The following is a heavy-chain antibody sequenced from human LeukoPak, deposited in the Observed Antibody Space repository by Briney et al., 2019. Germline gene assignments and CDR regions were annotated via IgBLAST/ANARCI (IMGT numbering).Heavy chain of an antibody. Sequence: PGGSLRLSCAASGFTFSSYAMSWVRQAPGKGLEWVSAISGSGGSTYYADSVKGRFTISRDNSKNTLYLQMNSLRAEDTAVYYCAKGYYDYGDSQYFQHWGQGPLVTVSS. CDR3: AKGYYDYGDSQYFQH. V-gene: IGHV3-23*01. CDR1: GFTFSSYA. CDR2: ISGSGGST. J-gene: IGHJ1*01. D-gene: IGHD4-17*01.